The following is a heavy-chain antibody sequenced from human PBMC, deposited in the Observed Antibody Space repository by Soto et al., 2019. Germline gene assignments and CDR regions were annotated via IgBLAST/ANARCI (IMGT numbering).Heavy chain of an antibody. CDR2: ISSNGGST. V-gene: IGHV3-64D*06. Sequence: SLRLSCSASGFTFSSYAMHWVRQAPGKGLEYVSAISSNGGSTYYADSVKGRFTISRDNSKNTLYLQMSSLRAEDTAVYYCVKSIRKTYIVVVPAANPDWFDPWGQGTLVTVSS. D-gene: IGHD2-2*01. J-gene: IGHJ5*02. CDR1: GFTFSSYA. CDR3: VKSIRKTYIVVVPAANPDWFDP.